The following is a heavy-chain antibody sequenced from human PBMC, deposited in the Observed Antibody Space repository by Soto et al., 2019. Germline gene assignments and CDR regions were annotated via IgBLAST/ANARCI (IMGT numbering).Heavy chain of an antibody. D-gene: IGHD5-12*01. V-gene: IGHV1-69*01. CDR3: ARVTPRRDGYHYLYYFDY. Sequence: QVQLVQSGAEVKKPGSSVKVSCKASGGTFSSYAISWVRQAPGQGLEWMGGIIPIFGTANYAQKFQGRVTITADESTSTAYMELSSLRSEDTAVYYCARVTPRRDGYHYLYYFDYWGQGTLVTVSS. J-gene: IGHJ4*02. CDR2: IIPIFGTA. CDR1: GGTFSSYA.